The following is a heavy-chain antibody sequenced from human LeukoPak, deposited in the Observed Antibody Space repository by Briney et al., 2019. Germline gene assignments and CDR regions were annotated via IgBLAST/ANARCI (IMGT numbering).Heavy chain of an antibody. CDR3: ARGNIAVAGKGGWFDP. Sequence: ASVKVSCKASGYTFTGYCIHWVRQAPGQGLEWMGWINPNSGGTNYAQKFQCRVTMTRDTSISTAYMELSRLRSDDTAVYYCARGNIAVAGKGGWFDPWGQGTLVTVYS. CDR1: GYTFTGYC. J-gene: IGHJ5*02. V-gene: IGHV1-2*02. CDR2: INPNSGGT. D-gene: IGHD6-19*01.